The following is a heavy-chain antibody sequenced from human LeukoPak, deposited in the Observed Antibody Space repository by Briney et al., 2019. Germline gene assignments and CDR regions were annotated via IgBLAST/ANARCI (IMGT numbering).Heavy chain of an antibody. CDR3: AKALGPLDFWSGYYDNWFDP. Sequence: GGSLRLSCEASGFTFSNYAMSWVRQAPGKGLEWVSSIRASGGSTYYADSVKGRFTISRDNSKNTLNLQMNSLRAGDTAVYYCAKALGPLDFWSGYYDNWFDPWGQGTLVTVSS. D-gene: IGHD3-3*01. J-gene: IGHJ5*02. CDR1: GFTFSNYA. V-gene: IGHV3-23*01. CDR2: IRASGGST.